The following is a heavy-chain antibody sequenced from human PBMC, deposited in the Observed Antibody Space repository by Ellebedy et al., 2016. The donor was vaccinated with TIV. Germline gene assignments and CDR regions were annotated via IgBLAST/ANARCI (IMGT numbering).Heavy chain of an antibody. J-gene: IGHJ4*02. Sequence: PGGSLTLSCAASGFSFSSYWMHWVRQPPGKGPVWVSRIDSDGSGTTYADSVKGRFTISRDNAKNTLYLQMNSLRAEDTAIYYCVRDPNTMVRGSGDYWGQGALVTVSS. CDR3: VRDPNTMVRGSGDY. V-gene: IGHV3-74*01. D-gene: IGHD3-10*01. CDR2: IDSDGSGT. CDR1: GFSFSSYW.